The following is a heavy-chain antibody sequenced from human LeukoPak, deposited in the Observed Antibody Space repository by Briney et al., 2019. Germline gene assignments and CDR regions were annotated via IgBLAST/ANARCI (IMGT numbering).Heavy chain of an antibody. CDR3: ARDQGYCGGDCRDAFDI. J-gene: IGHJ3*02. Sequence: ASVKVSCKASGYTFTSYGISWVRQAPGQGLEWMGWISAYNGNTNYAQKLQGRVTMTTDTSTSTAYMELGSLRSDDTAVYYCARDQGYCGGDCRDAFDIWGQGTMVTVSS. CDR1: GYTFTSYG. CDR2: ISAYNGNT. D-gene: IGHD2-21*02. V-gene: IGHV1-18*01.